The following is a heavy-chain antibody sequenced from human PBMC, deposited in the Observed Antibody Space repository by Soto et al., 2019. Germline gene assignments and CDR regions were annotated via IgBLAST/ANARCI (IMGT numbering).Heavy chain of an antibody. V-gene: IGHV1-69*13. Sequence: SVKVSCKASGGTFSSYAISWVRQAPGQGLEWMGGIIPIFGTANYAQKFQGRVTIIADESTSTAYMELSSLRSEDTAVYYCARVHNSGSYYYYYGMDVWGQGTTVTVSS. CDR3: ARVHNSGSYYYYYGMDV. D-gene: IGHD1-26*01. CDR2: IIPIFGTA. J-gene: IGHJ6*02. CDR1: GGTFSSYA.